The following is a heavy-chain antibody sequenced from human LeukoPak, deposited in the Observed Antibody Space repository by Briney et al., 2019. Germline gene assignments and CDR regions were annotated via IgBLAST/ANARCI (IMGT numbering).Heavy chain of an antibody. J-gene: IGHJ6*02. CDR1: GFALSDYD. Sequence: GGSLRLSCAASGFALSDYDIHWVRQPIGKGLDWVSGLGSAGDKYHAGSERGRFTISREDAENSVYLQMNGLRPEDTAIYYCARAKRETSTRPWTSGMDVWGQGTRVTVSS. CDR2: LGSAGDK. V-gene: IGHV3-13*01. CDR3: ARAKRETSTRPWTSGMDV. D-gene: IGHD3/OR15-3a*01.